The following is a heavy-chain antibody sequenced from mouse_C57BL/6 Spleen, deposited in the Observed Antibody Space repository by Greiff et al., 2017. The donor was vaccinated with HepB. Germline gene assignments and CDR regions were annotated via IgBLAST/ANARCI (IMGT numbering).Heavy chain of an antibody. CDR2: ISSGSSTI. Sequence: VQLVESGGGLVKPGGSLKLSCAASGFTFSDYGMHWVRQAPEKGLEWVAYISSGSSTIYYADTVKGRFTISRDNAKNTLFLQMTSLRSEDTAMYYCAAARGNSPFAYWGQGTLVTVSA. D-gene: IGHD2-1*01. V-gene: IGHV5-17*01. CDR1: GFTFSDYG. J-gene: IGHJ3*01. CDR3: AAARGNSPFAY.